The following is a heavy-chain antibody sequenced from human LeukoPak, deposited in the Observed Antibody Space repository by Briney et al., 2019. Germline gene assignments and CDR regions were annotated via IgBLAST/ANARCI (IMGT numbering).Heavy chain of an antibody. CDR2: INTDGSST. CDR3: AELGITMIGGV. D-gene: IGHD3-10*02. J-gene: IGHJ6*04. V-gene: IGHV3-74*01. Sequence: GGSLRLSCAASGFIFSSYWMHWVRHAPGKGLAWVSRINTDGSSTSYADSVKGRFTISRDNAKNTLYLQMNSLRAEDTAVYYCAELGITMIGGVWGKGTTVTISS. CDR1: GFIFSSYW.